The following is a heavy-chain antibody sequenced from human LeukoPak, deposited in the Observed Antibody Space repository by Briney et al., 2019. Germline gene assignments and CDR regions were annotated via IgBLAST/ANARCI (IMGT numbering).Heavy chain of an antibody. J-gene: IGHJ6*02. CDR1: GGSISSSNW. Sequence: SETLSLTCAVSGGSISSSNWWSWVRQPPGKGLEWIGEIYHSGSTNYNPSLKSRVTISVDKSKNQSSLKLSSVTAADTAVYYCARDYSSSWYGYYYYYGMDVWGQGTTVTVSS. CDR3: ARDYSSSWYGYYYYYGMDV. CDR2: IYHSGST. V-gene: IGHV4-4*02. D-gene: IGHD6-13*01.